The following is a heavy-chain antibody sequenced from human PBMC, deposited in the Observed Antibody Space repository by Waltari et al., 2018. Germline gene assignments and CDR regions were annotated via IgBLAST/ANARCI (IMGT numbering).Heavy chain of an antibody. CDR3: ARTGARWLQFAAFDI. Sequence: EVLLVESGGGLVQTGGSLSLSCSASRFTFSSYWMNWVRQAPGKGLEWVDNINQDGSEEYYVDSVKGRFTISRDNAKNSLYLEMKTLRAEDTAIYYCARTGARWLQFAAFDIWGQGTMVTVSS. J-gene: IGHJ3*02. CDR2: INQDGSEE. V-gene: IGHV3-7*01. CDR1: RFTFSSYW. D-gene: IGHD5-12*01.